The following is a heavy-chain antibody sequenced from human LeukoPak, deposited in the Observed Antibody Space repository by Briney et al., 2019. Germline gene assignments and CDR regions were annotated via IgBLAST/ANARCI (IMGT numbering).Heavy chain of an antibody. Sequence: SDPLSLPCTVSGLPINYYYESWVRQPPGKAVEWSGYIYHWGSSHYSPSLKRRVTISVDPSKIQISLKLASVNAADTAVYYCARVGYFDFSSVDSWGQGTLVTVSS. J-gene: IGHJ5*01. CDR2: IYHWGSS. D-gene: IGHD3-3*01. V-gene: IGHV4-59*13. CDR3: ARVGYFDFSSVDS. CDR1: GLPINYYY.